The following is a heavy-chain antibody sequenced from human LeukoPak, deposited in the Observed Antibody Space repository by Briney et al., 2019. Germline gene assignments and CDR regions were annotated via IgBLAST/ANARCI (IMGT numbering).Heavy chain of an antibody. J-gene: IGHJ4*02. D-gene: IGHD3-10*01. CDR1: GYTFTGYY. Sequence: ASVKVSCKASGYTFTGYYMHWVRQAPGQGLEWMGWINPNNGRTKYAQNFQGRVTMTRDTSISTAYMELDRLRFDDTAVYYCARDSGEVPDYWGQGTLVTVSS. CDR3: ARDSGEVPDY. CDR2: INPNNGRT. V-gene: IGHV1-2*02.